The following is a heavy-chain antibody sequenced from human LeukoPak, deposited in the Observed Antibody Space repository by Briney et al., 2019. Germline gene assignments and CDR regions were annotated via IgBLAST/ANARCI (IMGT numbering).Heavy chain of an antibody. D-gene: IGHD2/OR15-2a*01. CDR1: GGSISSSSYY. CDR2: IYYSGST. Sequence: PSETLSLTCTVSGGSISSSSYYWGWIRQPPGKGLEWIGSIYYSGSTYFNPSLKSRVTISVDTSKNQFSLKLSSVTAADTAVYFCARHSIVRYYFDYWGQGTLVTVSS. CDR3: ARHSIVRYYFDY. V-gene: IGHV4-39*01. J-gene: IGHJ4*02.